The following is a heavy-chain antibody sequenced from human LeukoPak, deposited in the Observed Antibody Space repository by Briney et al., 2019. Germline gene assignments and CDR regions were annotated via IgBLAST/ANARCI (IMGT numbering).Heavy chain of an antibody. J-gene: IGHJ4*02. CDR3: ARDGGKSAFDY. CDR2: ISSSSSYI. CDR1: GFTFSSYS. Sequence: GGSLRLSCAASGFTFSSYSMNWIGQAPGKGLEWVSSISSSSSYIYYADSVKGRFTISRDNAKNSLYLQMNSLRAEDTAVYYCARDGGKSAFDYWGQGTLVTVSS. V-gene: IGHV3-21*01. D-gene: IGHD4-23*01.